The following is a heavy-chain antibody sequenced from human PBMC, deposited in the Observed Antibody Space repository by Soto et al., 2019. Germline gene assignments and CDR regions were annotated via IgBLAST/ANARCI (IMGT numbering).Heavy chain of an antibody. CDR2: TYYSGST. J-gene: IGHJ4*02. V-gene: IGHV4-30-4*01. CDR1: GGSISSGDYY. D-gene: IGHD3-22*01. Sequence: QVQLQESGPGLVKPSQTLSLTCTVSGGSISSGDYYWSWIRQPPGKGLEWIGYTYYSGSTHYNPSLKSRITISVDTSKNQFSLKLSSVTAADPAVYYCGRDLLGYGRPTANWGQGTLVTVSS. CDR3: GRDLLGYGRPTAN.